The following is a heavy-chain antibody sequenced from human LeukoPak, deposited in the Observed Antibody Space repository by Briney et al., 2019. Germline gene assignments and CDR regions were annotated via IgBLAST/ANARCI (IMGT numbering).Heavy chain of an antibody. D-gene: IGHD6-13*01. CDR2: IYYSGST. J-gene: IGHJ5*02. Sequence: SETLSLTCTVSGGSISSSSYYWGWIRQPPGKGLEWIGSIYYSGSTYYNPSLKSRVTISVDTSKNQFSLKLSSVTAADTAVYYCAREQLVFRWFDPWGQGTLVTVSS. V-gene: IGHV4-39*07. CDR1: GGSISSSSYY. CDR3: AREQLVFRWFDP.